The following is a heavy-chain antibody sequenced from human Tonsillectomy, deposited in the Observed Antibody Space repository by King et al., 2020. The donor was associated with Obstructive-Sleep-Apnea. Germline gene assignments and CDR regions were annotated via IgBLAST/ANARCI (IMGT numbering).Heavy chain of an antibody. CDR2: IYYSGST. V-gene: IGHV4-31*03. CDR3: ARCQGSDYYYGMDV. D-gene: IGHD6-6*01. J-gene: IGHJ6*02. Sequence: LQLQESGPGLVKPSETLSLTCTVSGGSISSGGYYWRWIRQHPGKGLEWIGYIYYSGSTYYNPSLKSRVTISVDTSKNQFSLKLSSVTAADTAVYYCARCQGSDYYYGMDVWGQGTTVTVSS. CDR1: GGSISSGGYY.